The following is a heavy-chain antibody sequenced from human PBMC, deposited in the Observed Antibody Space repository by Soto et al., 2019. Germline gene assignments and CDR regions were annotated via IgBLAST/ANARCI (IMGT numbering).Heavy chain of an antibody. CDR3: ARGNGSSGRLLGAFDI. V-gene: IGHV1-2*04. J-gene: IGHJ3*02. CDR2: INPNSGGT. Sequence: VKVSCKASGYTFTGYYMHWLRQAPGQGREWMGWINPNSGGTNYAQKFQGWVTMTRDTSISTAYMELIRLRSDDTAVYYCARGNGSSGRLLGAFDIWGQGTMVTVSS. D-gene: IGHD6-19*01. CDR1: GYTFTGYY.